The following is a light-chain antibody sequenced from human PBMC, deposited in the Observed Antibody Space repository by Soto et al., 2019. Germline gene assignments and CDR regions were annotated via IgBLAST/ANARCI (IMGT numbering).Light chain of an antibody. CDR2: KAS. CDR1: QSINSW. Sequence: DIQMTQSPSTLSASVGDRVTITCRASQSINSWLAWYQQKPGKAPKLLIYKASSLQSGVPSRFSGSGSGTEFTLTISSLKPDDFATYYCQQYTTYPYTFGQGTKVDIK. J-gene: IGKJ2*01. V-gene: IGKV1-5*03. CDR3: QQYTTYPYT.